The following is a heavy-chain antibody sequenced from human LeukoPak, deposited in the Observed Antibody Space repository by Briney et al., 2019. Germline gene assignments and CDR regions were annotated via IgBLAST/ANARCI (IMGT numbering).Heavy chain of an antibody. CDR3: ARDDQSWLQWVLDY. Sequence: TASETLSLTCTVSGGSISSSSYYWGWIRQPPGKGLEWIGSIYYSGSTYYNPSLKSRVTISVDTSKNQFSLKLSSVTAADTAVYYCARDDQSWLQWVLDYWGQGTLVTASS. CDR2: IYYSGST. J-gene: IGHJ4*02. D-gene: IGHD5-24*01. V-gene: IGHV4-39*07. CDR1: GGSISSSSYY.